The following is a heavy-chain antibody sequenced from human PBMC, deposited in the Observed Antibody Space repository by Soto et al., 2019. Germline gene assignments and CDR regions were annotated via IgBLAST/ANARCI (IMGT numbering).Heavy chain of an antibody. CDR1: GFTFGVSY. CDR2: ISPGSRYP. Sequence: CLRLCCASSGFTFGVSYMSWIRQAPGKGLEWLSYISPGSRYPAYADSVKGRFTISRDNAKRSLYLQMMSLTAEDTVIYYCVRGGGGGVFDPRGQGTMVIVSS. J-gene: IGHJ5*02. D-gene: IGHD2-15*01. V-gene: IGHV3-11*06. CDR3: VRGGGGGVFDP.